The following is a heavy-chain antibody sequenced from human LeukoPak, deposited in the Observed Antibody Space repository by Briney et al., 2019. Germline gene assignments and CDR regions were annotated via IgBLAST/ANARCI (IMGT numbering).Heavy chain of an antibody. V-gene: IGHV3-74*01. D-gene: IGHD6-19*01. CDR1: GFTFSTYW. J-gene: IGHJ6*02. Sequence: PGGSLRLSCAASGFTFSTYWMHWVRQAPGKGLVWVSRISGDGSVTTYADSVKGRFTISRDTAKNTLYLQMSSLRVEDTAVYYCASGAGTEYYGMDVWGQGTTVTVSS. CDR3: ASGAGTEYYGMDV. CDR2: ISGDGSVT.